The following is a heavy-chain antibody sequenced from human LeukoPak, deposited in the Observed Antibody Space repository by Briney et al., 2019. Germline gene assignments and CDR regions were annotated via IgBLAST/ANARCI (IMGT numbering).Heavy chain of an antibody. CDR3: ARREATDYYDSSHAFDI. J-gene: IGHJ3*02. V-gene: IGHV4-38-2*02. CDR1: GYSISSGYY. D-gene: IGHD3-22*01. Sequence: PSETLSLTCTVSGYSISSGYYWGWIRQPPGKGLEWIGSIYHSGSTYYNPSLKSRVTISVDTSKNQFSLKLSSVTAADTAVYYCARREATDYYDSSHAFDIWGQGTMVTVSS. CDR2: IYHSGST.